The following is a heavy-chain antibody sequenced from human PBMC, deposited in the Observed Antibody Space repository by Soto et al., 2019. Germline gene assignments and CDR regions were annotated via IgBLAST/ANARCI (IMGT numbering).Heavy chain of an antibody. V-gene: IGHV3-15*07. CDR3: TTDSYSTIIIVRFDY. D-gene: IGHD3-22*01. Sequence: EVQLVESGGGLVKPGGSLRLSCAASGFTFTNAWINWVRQAQGKGLEWVGRIKSKTDGGTTDYAEPVKGRFAISRDDSNNMVYLQMNSLKIEDTAVYYCTTDSYSTIIIVRFDYWGHGTLVTVSS. CDR1: GFTFTNAW. CDR2: IKSKTDGGTT. J-gene: IGHJ4*01.